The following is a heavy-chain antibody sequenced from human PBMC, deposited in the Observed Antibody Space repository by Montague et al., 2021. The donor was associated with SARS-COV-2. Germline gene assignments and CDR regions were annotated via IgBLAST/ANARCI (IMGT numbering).Heavy chain of an antibody. J-gene: IGHJ5*02. D-gene: IGHD3-3*01. V-gene: IGHV4-34*01. CDR3: ARGADYDFWSGFLRYKWFDP. CDR1: GGSLSGYY. Sequence: ETLSLTCAVYGGSLSGYYWAWIRQTPAKGLEWIGEINHSGSTNYNPSLKSRLTISVDTSKKQFSLKLNSMTAADTAVYYCARGADYDFWSGFLRYKWFDPWGLGTPVTVSS. CDR2: INHSGST.